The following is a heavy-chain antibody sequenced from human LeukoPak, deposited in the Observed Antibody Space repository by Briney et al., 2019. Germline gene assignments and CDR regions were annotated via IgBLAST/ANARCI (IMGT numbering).Heavy chain of an antibody. J-gene: IGHJ4*02. Sequence: SGGSLRLSCAASGFTFSSYAMSWVRQAPGKGLEWVSAISGSGGSTYYADSVKGRFTISRDNSKNTLYLQMNSLRAEDTAVYYCAKHQWLVEEYYFDYWGQGTLVTASS. V-gene: IGHV3-23*01. CDR3: AKHQWLVEEYYFDY. CDR2: ISGSGGST. D-gene: IGHD6-19*01. CDR1: GFTFSSYA.